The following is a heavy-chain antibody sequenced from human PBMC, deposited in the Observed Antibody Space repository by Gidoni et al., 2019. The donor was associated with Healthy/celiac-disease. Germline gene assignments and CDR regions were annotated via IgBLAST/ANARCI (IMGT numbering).Heavy chain of an antibody. J-gene: IGHJ2*01. CDR1: GGSFCVYY. CDR2: INHSGST. D-gene: IGHD4-17*01. CDR3: ATDTVTTGDSYWYFDL. V-gene: IGHV4-34*01. Sequence: QVQLQLWGAGLLKPSEPLSLTCAVYGGSFCVYYWCWIRQPPGKGLEWIGEINHSGSTNYNPSLKSRVTISVDTSKNQFSLKLSSVTAADTAVYYCATDTVTTGDSYWYFDLWGRGTLVTVSS.